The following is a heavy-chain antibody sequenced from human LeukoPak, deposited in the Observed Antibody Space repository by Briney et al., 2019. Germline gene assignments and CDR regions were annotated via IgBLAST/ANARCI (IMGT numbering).Heavy chain of an antibody. V-gene: IGHV3-7*01. J-gene: IGHJ4*02. CDR3: ARISTAVPGADY. CDR2: IKQDGSEK. D-gene: IGHD6-19*01. Sequence: GGSLRLSCAASGFTFSSSWMSWVRQAPGKGLEWVANIKQDGSEKYYVDSVKGRFTISRDNTKHSLYLQMDSLRAEDTAVYYCARISTAVPGADYWGQGTLVTVSS. CDR1: GFTFSSSW.